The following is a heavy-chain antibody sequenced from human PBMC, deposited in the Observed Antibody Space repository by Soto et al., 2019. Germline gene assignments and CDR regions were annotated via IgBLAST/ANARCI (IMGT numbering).Heavy chain of an antibody. CDR3: ARDSQHSSWYLRY. D-gene: IGHD6-13*01. J-gene: IGHJ4*02. V-gene: IGHV3-23*01. CDR2: ISGSGGST. CDR1: GFTFSSYA. Sequence: GGSLRLSCAASGFTFSSYAMSWVRQAPGKGLEWVSAISGSGGSTYYADSVKGRFTISRDNSKNTLYLQMNSLRAEDTAVYYCARDSQHSSWYLRYWGQGTLVTVSS.